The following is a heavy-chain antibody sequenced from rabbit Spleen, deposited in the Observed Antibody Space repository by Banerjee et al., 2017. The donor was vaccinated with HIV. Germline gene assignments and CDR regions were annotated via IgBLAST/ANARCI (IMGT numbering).Heavy chain of an antibody. D-gene: IGHD1-1*01. CDR2: INIATGKG. V-gene: IGHV1S45*01. J-gene: IGHJ4*01. CDR3: ARDLVAVIGWNFSL. CDR1: GFSFNDRDV. Sequence: QERLEESGGGLVKPEGSLTLTCKASGFSFNDRDVMCWVRQAPGKGLEWIACINIATGKGVYASWAKGRFTISRTSSTKVTLQMTSLTAADTATYFCARDLVAVIGWNFSLWGQGTLVTVS.